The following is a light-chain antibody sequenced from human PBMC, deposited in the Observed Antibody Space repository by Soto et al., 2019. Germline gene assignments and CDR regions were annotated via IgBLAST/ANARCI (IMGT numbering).Light chain of an antibody. CDR1: QSISSW. Sequence: GDRVTITCRASQSISSWLAWYQQKPGKAPKLLIYDASSLESGVPSRFSGSGSGTEFTLTISSLQPDDFATYYCQQYNSYWKFGQGTKV. V-gene: IGKV1-5*01. CDR2: DAS. J-gene: IGKJ1*01. CDR3: QQYNSYWK.